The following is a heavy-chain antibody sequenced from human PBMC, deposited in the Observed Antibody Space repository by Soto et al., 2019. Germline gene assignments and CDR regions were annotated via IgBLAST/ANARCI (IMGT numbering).Heavy chain of an antibody. V-gene: IGHV3-23*01. J-gene: IGHJ6*02. D-gene: IGHD3-3*01. CDR1: GFTFSSYA. Sequence: GESLKISCAASGFTFSSYAMSWVRQAPGKGLEWVSAISGSGGSTYYADSVKGRFTISRDNSKNTLYLQMNSLRAEDTAVYYCAKYMVRERITIFGVAPHRVYYYYYGMDVWGQGTTVTVSS. CDR3: AKYMVRERITIFGVAPHRVYYYYYGMDV. CDR2: ISGSGGST.